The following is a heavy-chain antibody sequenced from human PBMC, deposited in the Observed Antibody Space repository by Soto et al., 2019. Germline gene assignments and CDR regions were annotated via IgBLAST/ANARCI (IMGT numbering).Heavy chain of an antibody. CDR2: TYYRSKWYN. V-gene: IGHV6-1*01. CDR3: ASVGYSGYDDNWFDP. J-gene: IGHJ5*02. CDR1: ADSVSSNSAA. D-gene: IGHD5-12*01. Sequence: SLTCAISADSVSSNSAAWNWIRQSPSRGLEWLGRTYYRSKWYNDYAVSVKSRITINPDTSKNQFSLQLNSVTPEDTAVYYCASVGYSGYDDNWFDPWGQGTLVTVSS.